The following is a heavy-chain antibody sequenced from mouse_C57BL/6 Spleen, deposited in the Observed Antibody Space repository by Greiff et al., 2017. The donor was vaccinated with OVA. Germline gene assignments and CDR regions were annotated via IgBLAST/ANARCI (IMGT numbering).Heavy chain of an antibody. Sequence: QVQLQQPGAELVRPGSSVKLSCKASGYPFTSYWMHWVKQRPIQGLEWIGNIDPSDSETHYNQKFKDKATLTVDKSSSTAYMQLSSLTSEDSAVYYCARFRGLNFDYWGQGTTLTVSS. V-gene: IGHV1-52*01. D-gene: IGHD3-3*01. J-gene: IGHJ2*01. CDR3: ARFRGLNFDY. CDR2: IDPSDSET. CDR1: GYPFTSYW.